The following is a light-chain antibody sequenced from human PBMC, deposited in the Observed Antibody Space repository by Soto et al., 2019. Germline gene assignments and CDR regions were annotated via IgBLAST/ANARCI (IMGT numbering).Light chain of an antibody. CDR1: SSNIGAGYD. CDR2: GTT. V-gene: IGLV1-40*01. J-gene: IGLJ2*01. Sequence: QPVLTQPPSVSGAPGQRVTISCTGSSSNIGAGYDVHWYQQIPGTTPRLLIYGTTNRPSGVPDRFSASKSGTSASLAITGLQEEDEADYYCQSFDSSRSGWVFGGGTKLTVL. CDR3: QSFDSSRSGWV.